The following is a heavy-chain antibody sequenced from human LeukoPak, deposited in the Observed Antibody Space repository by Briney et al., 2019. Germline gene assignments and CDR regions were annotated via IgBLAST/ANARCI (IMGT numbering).Heavy chain of an antibody. CDR3: TRNTVVATIGYYYYYMDV. CDR1: GFSFNNFA. V-gene: IGHV3-30*04. Sequence: GRSLRLSCAASGFSFNNFAMHWVRQAPGKGLEWVAHISYDGSSKYNEDSVKGRFTISRDDSKNTAYLQMNSLKTEDTAVYYCTRNTVVATIGYYYYYMDVWGKGTTVTVSS. CDR2: ISYDGSSK. D-gene: IGHD5-12*01. J-gene: IGHJ6*03.